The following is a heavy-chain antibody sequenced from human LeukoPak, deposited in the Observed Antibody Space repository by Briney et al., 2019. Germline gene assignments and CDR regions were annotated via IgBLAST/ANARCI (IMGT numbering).Heavy chain of an antibody. J-gene: IGHJ6*03. V-gene: IGHV1-46*01. CDR3: ARSPTQKYCSSTSCSGYYYYYMDV. CDR2: INPSGGST. D-gene: IGHD2-2*01. CDR1: GYTFTSYY. Sequence: ASVKVSCKASGYTFTSYYMHWVRQAPGQGLEWMGIINPSGGSTSYAQKFQGRVTMTRDTSTSTVYMELSSLRSEDTAVYYCARSPTQKYCSSTSCSGYYYYYMDVWGKGTTVTVSS.